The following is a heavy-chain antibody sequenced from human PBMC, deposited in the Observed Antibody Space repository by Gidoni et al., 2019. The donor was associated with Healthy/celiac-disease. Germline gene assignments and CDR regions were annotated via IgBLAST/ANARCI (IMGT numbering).Heavy chain of an antibody. Sequence: QVQLVESGGGVVQPGRSLRLSCAASGFTFSSYGMHWVRQAPGKGLEWVAVIWYDGSNKYYADSVKGRFTISRDNSKNTLYLQMNSLRAEDTAVYYCARDLLSEAVAGTIFDYWGQGTLVTVSS. V-gene: IGHV3-33*01. CDR2: IWYDGSNK. CDR3: ARDLLSEAVAGTIFDY. J-gene: IGHJ4*02. D-gene: IGHD6-19*01. CDR1: GFTFSSYG.